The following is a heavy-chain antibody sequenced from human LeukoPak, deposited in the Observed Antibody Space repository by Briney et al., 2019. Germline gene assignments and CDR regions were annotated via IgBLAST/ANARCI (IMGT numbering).Heavy chain of an antibody. CDR2: INWNGGST. CDR1: GFTFDDYG. Sequence: PGGSLRLSCAASGFTFDDYGMSWVRQAPGKGLEWVSGINWNGGSTGYADSVKGRFTISRDNAKNSLYLQMNTLGAEDTALYYCARGKTSRYYYYGMDVWGQGTAVTVSS. CDR3: ARGKTSRYYYYGMDV. J-gene: IGHJ6*02. V-gene: IGHV3-20*04.